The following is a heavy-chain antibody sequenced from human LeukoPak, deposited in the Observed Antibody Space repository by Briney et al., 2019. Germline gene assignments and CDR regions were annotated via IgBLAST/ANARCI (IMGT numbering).Heavy chain of an antibody. CDR2: VNPDSGAT. J-gene: IGHJ4*02. CDR1: GYTFTHYR. D-gene: IGHD1-1*01. Sequence: ASVKVSCKASGYTFTHYRLHWVRQAHGQGLEWMGWVNPDSGATNYQQNFQGRVTMTRDTSISTVYMELSRLRSDDTAVYYCARENWYSDYWGRGTLVTVSS. CDR3: ARENWYSDY. V-gene: IGHV1-2*02.